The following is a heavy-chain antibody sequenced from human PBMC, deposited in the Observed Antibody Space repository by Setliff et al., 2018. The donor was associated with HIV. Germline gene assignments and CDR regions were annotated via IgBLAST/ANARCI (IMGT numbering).Heavy chain of an antibody. Sequence: PSETLSLTCFVSGVSISGHFWGWIRQPPGKGLEWIGYIYTSGSTNYNPSLKSRVTISVDTSKNQCSLKLSSLTAADTAVYYCASSSGWYGAAQFDPWGQGTRVTVSS. D-gene: IGHD6-19*01. V-gene: IGHV4-4*09. CDR1: GVSISGHF. CDR2: IYTSGST. CDR3: ASSSGWYGAAQFDP. J-gene: IGHJ5*02.